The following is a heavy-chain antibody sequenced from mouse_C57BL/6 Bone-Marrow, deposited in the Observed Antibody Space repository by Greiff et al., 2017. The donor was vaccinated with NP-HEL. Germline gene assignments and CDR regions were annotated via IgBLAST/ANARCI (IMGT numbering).Heavy chain of an antibody. V-gene: IGHV2-6-1*01. Sequence: VQLVELGPGLVAPSQSLSITCTVSGFSLPSYGVHWVRQPPGKGLEWLVVIWSDGSTTYNSALKSRLSISKDNSKSQVFLKMNSLQTDDTAMYYCARHDDYDDGVAYWGQGTLVTVSA. CDR1: GFSLPSYG. CDR2: IWSDGST. CDR3: ARHDDYDDGVAY. J-gene: IGHJ3*01. D-gene: IGHD2-4*01.